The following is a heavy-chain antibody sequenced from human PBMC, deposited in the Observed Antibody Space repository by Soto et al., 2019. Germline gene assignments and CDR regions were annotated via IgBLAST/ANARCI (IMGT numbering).Heavy chain of an antibody. D-gene: IGHD1-1*01. CDR1: GFSFSSYS. V-gene: IGHV3-48*01. Sequence: EAQLVESGGTLVQPGGSLRLSCVASGFSFSSYSMNWVRQAPGKGLEWVAYISPGDTTIYYADSVKGRFTISRDDSKNSVYLQMNGLGAEDTAVYYCVRWNGFGDRWGQGTLVTVSS. CDR3: VRWNGFGDR. J-gene: IGHJ5*02. CDR2: ISPGDTTI.